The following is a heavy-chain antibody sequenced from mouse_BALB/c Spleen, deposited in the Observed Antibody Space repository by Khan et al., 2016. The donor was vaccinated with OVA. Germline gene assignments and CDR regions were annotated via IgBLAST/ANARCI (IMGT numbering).Heavy chain of an antibody. V-gene: IGHV1-4*01. CDR2: IIPSNDYT. D-gene: IGHD2-14*01. CDR3: VREGAYYRSDGWFAY. CDR1: GYTFTTYT. J-gene: IGHJ3*01. Sequence: QVQLKQSGAELARPGASVKMSCKASGYTFTTYTIHWVKQRPGQGLEWIGYIIPSNDYTNYNQKFKDRATLTADKSSSTAYMQLSSLTSEDSAVYYGVREGAYYRSDGWFAYWGQGTLVTGSA.